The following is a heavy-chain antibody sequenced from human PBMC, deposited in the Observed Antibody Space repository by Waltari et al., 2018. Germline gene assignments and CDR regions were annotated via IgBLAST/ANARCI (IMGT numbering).Heavy chain of an antibody. D-gene: IGHD6-19*01. J-gene: IGHJ4*02. V-gene: IGHV3-74*01. CDR2: INGDGSTT. CDR3: ATPTSSKGIAVALR. Sequence: EVQLVESGGGLVQPGGSLRPPCAASGFTCSNSWLYWVRQAPGKGLVWVSRINGDGSTTNYADSVKGRFTISRDNAKNTVYLQMSSLRAEDTAVYYCATPTSSKGIAVALRWGQGTLVPVSS. CDR1: GFTCSNSW.